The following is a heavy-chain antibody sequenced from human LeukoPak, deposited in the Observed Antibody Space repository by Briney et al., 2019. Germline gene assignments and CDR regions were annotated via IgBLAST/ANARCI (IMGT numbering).Heavy chain of an antibody. D-gene: IGHD4-17*01. CDR1: GYSISSGYY. V-gene: IGHV4-38-2*02. CDR3: ARPGSYGDYVFDY. J-gene: IGHJ4*02. Sequence: SETLSLTCTVSGYSISSGYYWGWIRQPPGKGLEWIGTIYHIGNTHYNPSLKSRVTISVDTSKNQFSLKLSSVTAADTAVYYCARPGSYGDYVFDYWGQGTLVTVSS. CDR2: IYHIGNT.